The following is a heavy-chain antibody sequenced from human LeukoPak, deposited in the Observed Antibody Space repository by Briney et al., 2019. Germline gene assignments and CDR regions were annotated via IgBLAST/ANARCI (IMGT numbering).Heavy chain of an antibody. CDR3: ATTPGDVYYYDSSGYGLRDY. J-gene: IGHJ4*02. D-gene: IGHD3-22*01. Sequence: GGSLRLSCAASGFTFSRYAMSWVREARGGGVEWVSDISGSGGSTYYADSVEGRFTISRDNSKNTLYLQMNSLRAEDTAVYYCATTPGDVYYYDSSGYGLRDYWGQGTLVTVSS. CDR1: GFTFSRYA. V-gene: IGHV3-23*01. CDR2: ISGSGGST.